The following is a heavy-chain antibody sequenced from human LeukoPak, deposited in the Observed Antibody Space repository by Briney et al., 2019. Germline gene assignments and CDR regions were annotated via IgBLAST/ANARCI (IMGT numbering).Heavy chain of an antibody. D-gene: IGHD6-19*01. J-gene: IGHJ4*02. CDR3: ARHKSPGWYDY. Sequence: PSETLSLTCTVSGGSISSSSYYWGWIRQPPGKGLEWIGSIYYSGSTYYNPSLKSRVTISVDTSKNQFSLKLSSVTAADTAVYCCARHKSPGWYDYWGQGTLVTVSS. V-gene: IGHV4-39*01. CDR1: GGSISSSSYY. CDR2: IYYSGST.